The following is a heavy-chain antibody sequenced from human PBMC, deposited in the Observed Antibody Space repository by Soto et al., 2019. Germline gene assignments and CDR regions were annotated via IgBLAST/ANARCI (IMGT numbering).Heavy chain of an antibody. Sequence: SQTLSLTCAISGDSVSSNSAAWNWIRQSPSRGLKWLGRTYYRSKWYNDYAVSVKSRITINPDTSKNQFSLQLNSVTPEDTAVYYCARVKKVGAAGHYYYGMDVWGQGTTVTVSS. CDR2: TYYRSKWYN. V-gene: IGHV6-1*01. D-gene: IGHD6-13*01. CDR3: ARVKKVGAAGHYYYGMDV. J-gene: IGHJ6*02. CDR1: GDSVSSNSAA.